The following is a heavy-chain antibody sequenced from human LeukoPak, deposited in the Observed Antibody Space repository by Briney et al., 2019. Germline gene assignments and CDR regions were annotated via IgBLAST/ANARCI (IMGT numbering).Heavy chain of an antibody. CDR3: ARGCSSTSCYTVFDY. CDR1: GFSFSSYA. J-gene: IGHJ4*02. V-gene: IGHV3-23*01. Sequence: GGSLRLSCAASGFSFSSYAMSWVRQAPGKGLEWVSAISGSGSSTYYADSVKGRFTISKDNSENTLYLQMNSLRAGDTAVYYCARGCSSTSCYTVFDYWGQGTLVTVSS. D-gene: IGHD2-2*02. CDR2: ISGSGSST.